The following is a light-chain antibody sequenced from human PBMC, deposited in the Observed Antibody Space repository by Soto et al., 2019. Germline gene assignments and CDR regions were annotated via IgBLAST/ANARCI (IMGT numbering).Light chain of an antibody. CDR3: HQYYGSPPRT. J-gene: IGKJ1*01. Sequence: DIVMTQSPDSLAVSLGERATISCKSSQSVLYSSNNKNYLAWYQQTPGQSPKLLISWGFIRESGVPDRFSGSGSVTDFTLTISSLQAEDVAVYYCHQYYGSPPRTFGQGTKVEIK. CDR1: QSVLYSSNNKNY. V-gene: IGKV4-1*01. CDR2: WGF.